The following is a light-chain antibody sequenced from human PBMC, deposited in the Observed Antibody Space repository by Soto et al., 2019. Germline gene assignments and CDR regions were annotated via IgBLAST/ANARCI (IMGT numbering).Light chain of an antibody. J-gene: IGKJ5*01. Sequence: DIQMTQSPSFLSASVGDRVTITCRASQSIGKHLNWYQQKPGKAPKFLIYGASTLQGGVPSRFTGSGSGTDFTLTVNSLQAEDFATYYCQQSYTSPTTFGQGTRLEI. CDR3: QQSYTSPTT. V-gene: IGKV1-39*01. CDR1: QSIGKH. CDR2: GAS.